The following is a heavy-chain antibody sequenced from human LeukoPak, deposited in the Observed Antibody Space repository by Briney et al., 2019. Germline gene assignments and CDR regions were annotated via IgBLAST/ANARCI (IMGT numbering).Heavy chain of an antibody. V-gene: IGHV3-21*04. CDR1: GFTFSSYS. CDR3: TRVMWDSSGYPIDY. CDR2: ISSSSSYI. D-gene: IGHD3-22*01. Sequence: PGGSLRLSCAASGFTFSSYSMNWVRQAPGKGLEWVSSISSSSSYIYYADSVKGRFTTSRDNSKNTLNLQMHRLRVEDTAVYYCTRVMWDSSGYPIDYWGQGSLVTVSS. J-gene: IGHJ4*02.